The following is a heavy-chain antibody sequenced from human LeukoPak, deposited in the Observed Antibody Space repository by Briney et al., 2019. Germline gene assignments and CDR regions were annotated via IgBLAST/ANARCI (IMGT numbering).Heavy chain of an antibody. J-gene: IGHJ6*02. CDR2: IIPILGIA. CDR3: ASAPSQWLVQDYYYYGMDV. CDR1: GGTFSSYA. Sequence: ASVKVSCKASGGTFSSYAISWVRQAPGQGLEWMGRIIPILGIANYAQKFQGRVTITADKSTSTAYMGLSSLRSEDTAVYYCASAPSQWLVQDYYYYGMDVWGQGTTVTVSS. D-gene: IGHD6-19*01. V-gene: IGHV1-69*04.